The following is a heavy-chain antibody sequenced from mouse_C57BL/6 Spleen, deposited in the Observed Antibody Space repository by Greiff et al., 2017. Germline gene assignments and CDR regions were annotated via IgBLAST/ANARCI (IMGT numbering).Heavy chain of an antibody. Sequence: QVHVKQSGPGLVQPSQSLSITCTVSGFSLTSYGVHWVRQSPGKGLEWLGVIWSGGSTDYNAAFISRLSISKDNSKSQVFFKMNSLQADDTAIYYCARKGNYYGSTLDYWGQGTTLTVSS. CDR3: ARKGNYYGSTLDY. CDR1: GFSLTSYG. CDR2: IWSGGST. V-gene: IGHV2-2*01. D-gene: IGHD1-1*01. J-gene: IGHJ2*01.